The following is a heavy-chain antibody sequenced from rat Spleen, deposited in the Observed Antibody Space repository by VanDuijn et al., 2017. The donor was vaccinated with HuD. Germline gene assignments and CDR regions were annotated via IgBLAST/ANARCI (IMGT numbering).Heavy chain of an antibody. Sequence: EVQLQESGPGLVKPSQSLSLTCSVTGYSITSTYWGWIRKFPGNKMEWIGHISYSNATNYNPPLKSLLPITRDTSKNQFFLQLNSVTTEDTAPYYFARYRATIDWYFDFWGPGTMVTVSS. CDR3: ARYRATIDWYFDF. V-gene: IGHV3-1*01. J-gene: IGHJ1*01. D-gene: IGHD1-10*01. CDR2: ISYSNAT. CDR1: GYSITSTY.